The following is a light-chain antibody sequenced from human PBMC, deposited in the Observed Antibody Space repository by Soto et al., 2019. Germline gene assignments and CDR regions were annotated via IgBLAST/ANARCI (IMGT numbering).Light chain of an antibody. CDR1: SSNIGSNT. V-gene: IGLV1-44*01. CDR3: AACDDSLNGHVV. J-gene: IGLJ2*01. CDR2: RNN. Sequence: QSVLTQPPSASGTPGQRVTISCSGSSSNIGSNTVNWYQQLPGTAPNLLIYRNNQRPSGVPDRFPGSKSGTSASLAISGLQSEDEADYYCAACDDSLNGHVVFGGGTKLTVL.